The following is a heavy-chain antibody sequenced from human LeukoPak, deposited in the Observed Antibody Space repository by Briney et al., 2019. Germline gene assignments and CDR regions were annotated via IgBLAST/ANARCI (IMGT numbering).Heavy chain of an antibody. CDR1: GFTFSSYA. D-gene: IGHD3-16*01. J-gene: IGHJ3*02. Sequence: PGRSLRLSCAASGFTFSSYAMHWVRQAPGKGLEWVAVIWYDGSNKYYADSVKGRFTISRDNSKNTLYLQMNSLRAEDTAVYYCAREGVGDGAFDIWGQGTMVTVSS. V-gene: IGHV3-33*08. CDR2: IWYDGSNK. CDR3: AREGVGDGAFDI.